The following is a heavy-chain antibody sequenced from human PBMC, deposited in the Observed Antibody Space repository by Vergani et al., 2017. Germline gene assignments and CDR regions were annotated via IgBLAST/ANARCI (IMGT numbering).Heavy chain of an antibody. J-gene: IGHJ4*02. Sequence: QVQLVESGGGVVQPGGSLRLSCAASGFTFSSYGMHWVRQAPGKGLEWVAFIRYDGSNKYYADSVKGRFTISRDNSKNTLYLQMNSLRAEDTAVYYCAKDPPRMDGGNSVGLDWGQGTLVTVSS. CDR3: AKDPPRMDGGNSVGLD. D-gene: IGHD4-23*01. CDR1: GFTFSSYG. V-gene: IGHV3-30*02. CDR2: IRYDGSNK.